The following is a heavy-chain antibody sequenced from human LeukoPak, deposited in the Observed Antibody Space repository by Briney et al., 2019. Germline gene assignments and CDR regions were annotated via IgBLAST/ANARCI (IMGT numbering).Heavy chain of an antibody. CDR3: ARDQTYYYDSSDWFDP. CDR2: INHSGST. Sequence: PSETLSLTCAVYGGSFSGYYWSWIRQPPGKGLEWIGEINHSGSTNYNPSLKSRVTISVDTSKNQFSLKLSSVTAADTAVYYRARDQTYYYDSSDWFDPWGQGTLVTVSS. CDR1: GGSFSGYY. J-gene: IGHJ5*02. D-gene: IGHD3-22*01. V-gene: IGHV4-34*01.